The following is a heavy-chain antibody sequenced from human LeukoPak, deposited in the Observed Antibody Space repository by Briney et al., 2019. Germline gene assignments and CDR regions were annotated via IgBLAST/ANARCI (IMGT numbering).Heavy chain of an antibody. Sequence: GESLKISCAASRFTVSSNYFIWVRQAPGKGLEWVSVISRGGDTYYAESVKGRFTISRDYSKNTLYLQMNNLRVEDTAVYYCARFYCTGDSDSCYAMDVWGQGTTVTVSS. CDR3: ARFYCTGDSDSCYAMDV. V-gene: IGHV3-53*01. D-gene: IGHD2-8*02. CDR2: ISRGGDT. J-gene: IGHJ6*02. CDR1: RFTVSSNY.